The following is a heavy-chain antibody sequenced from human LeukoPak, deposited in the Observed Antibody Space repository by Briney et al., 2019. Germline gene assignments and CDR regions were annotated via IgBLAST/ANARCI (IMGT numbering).Heavy chain of an antibody. V-gene: IGHV1-8*03. CDR1: GYTFTSYD. CDR2: MNPNSGNT. D-gene: IGHD5-18*01. CDR3: ARGRRGYSYGYVWNY. J-gene: IGHJ4*02. Sequence: VASVKVSCKASGYTFTSYDINWVRQATGQGLEWMGWMNPNSGNTGYAQKFQGRVTITRNTSISTAYMELSSLRSEDTAVYYCARGRRGYSYGYVWNYWGQGALVTVSS.